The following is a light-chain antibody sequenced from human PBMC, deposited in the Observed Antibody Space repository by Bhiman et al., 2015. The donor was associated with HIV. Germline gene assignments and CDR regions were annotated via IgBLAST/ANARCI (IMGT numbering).Light chain of an antibody. Sequence: SYELTQPPSVSVSPGQTASITCSGDKLGDKYACWYQQKPGQSPVLVIYQDTKRPSGIPDRFSGSKSGTSATLGITGLQTGDEADYYCGTWHSSLSAGGVFGTGTKVTVL. CDR1: KLGDKY. CDR2: QDT. V-gene: IGLV3-1*01. CDR3: GTWHSSLSAGGV. J-gene: IGLJ1*01.